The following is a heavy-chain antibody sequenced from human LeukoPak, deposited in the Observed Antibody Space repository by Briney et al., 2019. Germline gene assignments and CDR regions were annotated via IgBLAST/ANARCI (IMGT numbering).Heavy chain of an antibody. CDR2: IYSGGST. Sequence: GGSLRLSCAASGFTVSSNYMSWVRQAPGKGLEWVSVIYSGGSTYYADSVKGRFTISRDNSKNTLYLQMNSLRAEATAVYYCARDRKPTPLYYGMDVWGQGTTVTVSS. CDR3: ARDRKPTPLYYGMDV. CDR1: GFTVSSNY. J-gene: IGHJ6*02. V-gene: IGHV3-53*01.